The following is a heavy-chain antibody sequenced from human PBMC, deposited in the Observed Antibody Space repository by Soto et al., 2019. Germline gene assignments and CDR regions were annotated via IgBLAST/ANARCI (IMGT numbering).Heavy chain of an antibody. Sequence: QVPLVQSGAEVKKPGASVKVSCKASGYTFTNYDINWVRQATGQGLEWMGWMNPNSGNTGYAQKLQGRVTMTRNTSISTAYMELSSLRSEDTAVYYCARGQQLLLNSDAFDIWGQGTMVTVSS. J-gene: IGHJ3*02. CDR3: ARGQQLLLNSDAFDI. D-gene: IGHD2-15*01. CDR2: MNPNSGNT. V-gene: IGHV1-8*01. CDR1: GYTFTNYD.